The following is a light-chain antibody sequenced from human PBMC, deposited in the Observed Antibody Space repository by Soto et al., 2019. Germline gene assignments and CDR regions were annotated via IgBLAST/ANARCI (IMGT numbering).Light chain of an antibody. CDR3: QQNSNTPLT. CDR2: GAS. V-gene: IGKV1-39*01. CDR1: QSIDKY. Sequence: DIQMSQSPSSLSASVGDRVTITCRTSQSIDKYLNWYQQEPGKAPKLLIYGASTLQSGVPSRFSGSGSGTDFTLTISSLQPEGFTTYYCQQNSNTPLTFGGGTKVEIK. J-gene: IGKJ4*01.